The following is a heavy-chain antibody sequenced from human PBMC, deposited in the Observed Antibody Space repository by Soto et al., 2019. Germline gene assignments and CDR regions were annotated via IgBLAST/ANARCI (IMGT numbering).Heavy chain of an antibody. CDR2: ISNDGGNK. CDR3: ARSEMGYRNGYYYFGMAV. D-gene: IGHD5-18*01. Sequence: ESGGGVVQPGRSLRLSCAASGFTFNYYAMHWVRQAPGKGLEWVAVISNDGGNKYYADSVQGRFTISRDNSKNTLDLQMNSLRAEDTAVYYCARSEMGYRNGYYYFGMAVWGQGTTVTVSS. J-gene: IGHJ6*02. V-gene: IGHV3-30-3*01. CDR1: GFTFNYYA.